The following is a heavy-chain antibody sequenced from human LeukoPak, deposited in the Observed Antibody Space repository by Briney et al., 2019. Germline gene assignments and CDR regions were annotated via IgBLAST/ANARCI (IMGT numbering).Heavy chain of an antibody. CDR1: GGSFSGYY. V-gene: IGHV4-34*01. CDR3: ARARRITMIVVANWFDP. CDR2: INHSGST. Sequence: SETLSLTCAVYGGSFSGYYWSWIRQPPGKGLEWIGEINHSGSTNYNPSLKCRVTISVDTSKNQFSLKLSSVTAADTAVYYCARARRITMIVVANWFDPWGQGTLVTVSS. D-gene: IGHD3-22*01. J-gene: IGHJ5*02.